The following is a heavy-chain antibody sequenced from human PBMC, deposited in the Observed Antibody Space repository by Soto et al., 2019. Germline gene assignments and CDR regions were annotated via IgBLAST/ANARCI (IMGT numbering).Heavy chain of an antibody. Sequence: EVQLLESGGGVVQPGGSLRLSCEAAGVTLRNYAMTWIRQAPGKGLDWVSLLSPNEVGTYYAEYVKTRFSISTDQSRNTVYLQMDSLRADDTAIYYCTKAKNDYNWYNRPPFDYSGQVTFVTVSS. V-gene: IGHV3-23*01. CDR3: TKAKNDYNWYNRPPFDY. CDR2: LSPNEVGT. J-gene: IGHJ4*02. CDR1: GVTLRNYA. D-gene: IGHD1-20*01.